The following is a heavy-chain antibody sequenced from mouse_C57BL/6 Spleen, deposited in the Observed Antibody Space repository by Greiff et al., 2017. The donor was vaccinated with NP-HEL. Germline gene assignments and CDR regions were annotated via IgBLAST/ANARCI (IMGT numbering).Heavy chain of an antibody. Sequence: DVMLVESGGGLVQPGGSLSLSCAASGFTFTDYYMSWVRQPPGKALEWLGFIRNKANGYTTEYSASVKGRFTISRANSQSILYLQMNALRAEDSATYYCERLYYGYDGYFDVWGTGTTVTVSS. D-gene: IGHD2-2*01. CDR1: GFTFTDYY. CDR3: ERLYYGYDGYFDV. CDR2: IRNKANGYTT. V-gene: IGHV7-3*01. J-gene: IGHJ1*03.